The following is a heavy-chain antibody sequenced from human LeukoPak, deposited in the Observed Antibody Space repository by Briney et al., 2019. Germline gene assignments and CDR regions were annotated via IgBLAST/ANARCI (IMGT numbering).Heavy chain of an antibody. J-gene: IGHJ4*02. V-gene: IGHV4-59*01. CDR2: IYYSGST. CDR1: GGSISSYY. CDR3: ARVQPNYYGSGSYADY. D-gene: IGHD3-10*01. Sequence: SETLSLTCTVSGGSISSYYWSWIRQPPGKGLEWIGYIYYSGSTNYNPSLKSRVTISVDTSKSQFSLKLSSVTAADTAVYYCARVQPNYYGSGSYADYWGQGTLVTVSS.